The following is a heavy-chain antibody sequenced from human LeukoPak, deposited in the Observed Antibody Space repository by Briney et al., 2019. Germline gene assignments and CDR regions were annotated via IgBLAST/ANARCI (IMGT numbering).Heavy chain of an antibody. CDR2: IIPIFGTA. V-gene: IGHV1-69*13. J-gene: IGHJ4*02. Sequence: ASVKVSCKASGYTFTSYGISWVRRAPGQGLEWMGGIIPIFGTANYAQKFQGRVTITADESTSTAYMELSSLRSEDTAVYYCARDTMVRGLDWGQGTLVTVSS. D-gene: IGHD3-10*01. CDR1: GYTFTSYG. CDR3: ARDTMVRGLD.